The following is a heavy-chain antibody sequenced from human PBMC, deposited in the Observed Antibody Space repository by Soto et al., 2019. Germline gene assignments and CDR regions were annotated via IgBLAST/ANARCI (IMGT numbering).Heavy chain of an antibody. J-gene: IGHJ6*04. CDR1: GFSLSGSGMR. CDR2: IDWEDTK. Sequence: SGPTLVNPTQTLTLTCPVSGFSLSGSGMRVTWIRQPPGKALEWLARIDWEDTKLYSTSLKTRLTISKDTSKNQVFLTMTNVDPADTGTYYCARDFNGMDVWGKVTTVTVSS. CDR3: ARDFNGMDV. V-gene: IGHV2-70*04.